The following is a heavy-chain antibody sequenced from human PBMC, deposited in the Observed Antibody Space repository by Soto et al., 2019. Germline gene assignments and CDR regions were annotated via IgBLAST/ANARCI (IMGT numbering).Heavy chain of an antibody. CDR1: GGSISSGGYS. J-gene: IGHJ3*01. CDR3: ARDQLYYNDISGRPLNAFDV. V-gene: IGHV4-30-2*01. D-gene: IGHD3-22*01. CDR2: IFHSGST. Sequence: SETLSLTCAVSGGSISSGGYSWSWLRQPPGKGLEWIGYIFHSGSTYYNPSLKSRVTISVDGSKNSLYLQMNSLRAEDTAVYYCARDQLYYNDISGRPLNAFDVWGQGTMVNVSS.